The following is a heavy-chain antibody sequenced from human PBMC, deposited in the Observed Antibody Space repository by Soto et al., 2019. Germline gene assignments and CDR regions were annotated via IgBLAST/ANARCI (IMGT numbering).Heavy chain of an antibody. V-gene: IGHV1-69*06. D-gene: IGHD6-25*01. Sequence: GASERVSCKASGXTXSSYAXXXVRQAPGQGLEWMGGIIPIFGTANYAQKFQGRVTITADKSTSTAYMELSSLRSEDTAVYYCARDISATPGYWGQGTLVIV. CDR3: ARDISATPGY. CDR1: GXTXSSYA. CDR2: IIPIFGTA. J-gene: IGHJ4*02.